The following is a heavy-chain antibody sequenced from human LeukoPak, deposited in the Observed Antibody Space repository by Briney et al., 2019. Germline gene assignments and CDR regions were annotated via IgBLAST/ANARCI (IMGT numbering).Heavy chain of an antibody. J-gene: IGHJ3*02. CDR3: AKATRNIAVVAFDI. CDR2: ISYDGSNK. Sequence: GGSLRLSCAASGFTFSSYAMHWVRQAPGKGLEWVAVISYDGSNKYYADSVKGRFTISRDNSKNTLYLQMNSLRAEDTAVYYCAKATRNIAVVAFDIWGQGTMVTVSS. D-gene: IGHD6-19*01. V-gene: IGHV3-30-3*01. CDR1: GFTFSSYA.